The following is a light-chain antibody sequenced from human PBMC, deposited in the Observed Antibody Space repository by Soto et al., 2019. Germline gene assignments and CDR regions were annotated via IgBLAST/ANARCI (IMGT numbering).Light chain of an antibody. CDR2: KAS. J-gene: IGKJ1*01. CDR1: QTMSSW. V-gene: IGKV1-5*03. Sequence: DIQMTQSPSTLSGSVGDRVTITCRASQTMSSWLAWYQQKPGKAPKLLIYKASTLKSGVPSRFSGSGSGTDFTLTIGSLQPDDVAAYYCQHYNCYSEAFGQGTKVELK. CDR3: QHYNCYSEA.